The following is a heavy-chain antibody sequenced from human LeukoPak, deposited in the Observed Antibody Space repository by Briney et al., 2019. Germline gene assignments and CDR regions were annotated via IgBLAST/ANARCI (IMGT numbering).Heavy chain of an antibody. V-gene: IGHV1-2*06. CDR1: GYSFTSHY. CDR2: INPSGSST. J-gene: IGHJ6*03. D-gene: IGHD6-13*01. CDR3: ARVSRGIAAAGTPNYYYYYMDV. Sequence: ASVKVSCKASGYSFTSHYMHWVRQAPGQGLEWLGLINPSGSSTLYAQKFQGRVTMTRDTSISTAYMELSRLRSDDTAVYYCARVSRGIAAAGTPNYYYYYMDVWGKGTTVTVSS.